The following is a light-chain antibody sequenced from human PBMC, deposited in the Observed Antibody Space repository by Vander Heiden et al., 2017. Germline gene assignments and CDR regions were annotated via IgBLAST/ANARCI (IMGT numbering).Light chain of an antibody. CDR3: QQYYTSPPS. CDR2: GAS. CDR1: QSVLYSSNNKNY. V-gene: IGKV4-1*01. J-gene: IGKJ3*01. Sequence: DIVMTQSPDSLAVSLGERATINCKSSQSVLYSSNNKNYLAWYQQKPGQPPKLLIYGASTRESGVPDRFSGSGSGTDFTLTISSLQAEDVAVYYCQQYYTSPPSFGPGTKVYIK.